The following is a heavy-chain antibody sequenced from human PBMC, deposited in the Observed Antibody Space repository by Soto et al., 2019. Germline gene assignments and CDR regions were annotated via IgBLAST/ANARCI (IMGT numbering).Heavy chain of an antibody. V-gene: IGHV4-31*03. CDR3: ARGKKGYCSGGSGDELTRAYNWLDR. Sequence: SETLSLTCTVSGGSISSGGYYWSWIRQHPGKGLEWIGYIYYSGSTYYNPSLKSRVTISVDTSKNQFSLKLSSVTAADTAVYYCARGKKGYCSGGSGDELTRAYNWLDRWGQGTLVTVSS. J-gene: IGHJ5*02. CDR1: GGSISSGGYY. D-gene: IGHD2-15*01. CDR2: IYYSGST.